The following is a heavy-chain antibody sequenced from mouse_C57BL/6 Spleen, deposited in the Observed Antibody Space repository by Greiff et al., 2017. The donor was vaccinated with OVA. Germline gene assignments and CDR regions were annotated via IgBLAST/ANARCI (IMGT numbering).Heavy chain of an antibody. CDR2: INPYNGGT. CDR1: GYTFTDYY. V-gene: IGHV1-19*01. CDR3: ARGGLSPFAY. Sequence: VQLQQSGPVLVKPGASVKMSCKASGYTFTDYYMNWVKQSHGKSLEWIGVINPYNGGTSYNQQFKGKATLTVDKSSSTAYMELNSLTSEDSAVYYCARGGLSPFAYWGQGTLVTVSA. D-gene: IGHD6-5*01. J-gene: IGHJ3*01.